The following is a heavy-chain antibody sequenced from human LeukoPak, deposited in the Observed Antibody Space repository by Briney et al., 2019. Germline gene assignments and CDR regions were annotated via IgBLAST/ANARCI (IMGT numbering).Heavy chain of an antibody. J-gene: IGHJ4*02. D-gene: IGHD1-1*01. V-gene: IGHV1-2*02. CDR1: GYTFTGYY. CDR2: INPNSGGT. Sequence: ASVKVSCKASGYTFTGYYMHWVRQAPGQGLEWMGWINPNSGGTNYAQKFQGRVTMTRDTSISTAYMELSRLRSDDTAVYYCARGRVWLERRDGVDYWGRGTLVTVSS. CDR3: ARGRVWLERRDGVDY.